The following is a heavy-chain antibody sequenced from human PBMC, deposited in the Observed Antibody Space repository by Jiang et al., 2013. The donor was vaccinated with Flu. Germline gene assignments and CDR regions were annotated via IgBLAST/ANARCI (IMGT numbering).Heavy chain of an antibody. CDR2: IYPGDSDT. J-gene: IGHJ4*02. Sequence: PGKGLEWMGIIYPGDSDTRYSPSFQGQVTISADKSISTAYLQWSSLKASDTAMYYCARQGPASDYGDYWGQGTLVTVSS. CDR3: ARQGPASDYGDY. V-gene: IGHV5-51*01.